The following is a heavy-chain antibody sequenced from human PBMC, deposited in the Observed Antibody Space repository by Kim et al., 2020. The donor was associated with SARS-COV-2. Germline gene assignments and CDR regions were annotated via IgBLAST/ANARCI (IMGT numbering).Heavy chain of an antibody. CDR2: IYSSGNT. CDR1: GGSISSGDSH. CDR3: AKIDINDNTGYYTPHFDS. D-gene: IGHD3-22*01. V-gene: IGHV4-30-4*01. Sequence: SETLSLTCVVSGGSISSGDSHWSWIRQPPGKGLEWIGYIYSSGNTNYNPSLKSRITILVDTSKNQFSLKLTSVTAADTAVYFCAKIDINDNTGYYTPHFDSWGQGTLVTVSS. J-gene: IGHJ4*02.